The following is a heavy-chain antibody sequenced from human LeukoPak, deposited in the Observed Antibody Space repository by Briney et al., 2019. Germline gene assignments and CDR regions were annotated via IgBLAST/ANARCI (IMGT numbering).Heavy chain of an antibody. J-gene: IGHJ4*02. CDR2: FDPEDGET. CDR3: ATDNYYGSGSYYRFDY. CDR1: GYTLTESS. V-gene: IGHV1-24*01. D-gene: IGHD3-10*01. Sequence: EASVKVSCKVSGYTLTESSMHWVRQAPGKGPEWMGGFDPEDGETIYAQKFQGRVTMTEDTSTDTAYMELSSLRSEDTAVYYCATDNYYGSGSYYRFDYWGQGTLVTVSS.